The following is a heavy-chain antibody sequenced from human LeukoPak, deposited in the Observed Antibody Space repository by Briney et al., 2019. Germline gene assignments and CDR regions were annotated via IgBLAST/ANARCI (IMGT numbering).Heavy chain of an antibody. Sequence: GGSLGLSCAASGFTFSDHYMTWIRQAPGKGREWVSYIGSSGTTVYYAYSVKGRFTISRDNTNSSLYLEMSSLRADDSAVYYCARAGSTDGFDLWGQGTMVTVSS. CDR2: IGSSGTTV. J-gene: IGHJ3*01. CDR1: GFTFSDHY. V-gene: IGHV3-11*04. CDR3: ARAGSTDGFDL.